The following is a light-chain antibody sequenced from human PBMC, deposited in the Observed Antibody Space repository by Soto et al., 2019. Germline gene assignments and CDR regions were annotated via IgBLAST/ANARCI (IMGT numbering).Light chain of an antibody. Sequence: EIVLTQSPGTLSLSPGDRATLSCRASQSVSSNSLAWYQQKCGQAPKLRLYGASIRATGIPDRFSGSGSGTDFTLTISRLKPEDFAVYYCQQYGSSPRTFGQGTRVEIK. J-gene: IGKJ1*01. V-gene: IGKV3-20*01. CDR1: QSVSSNS. CDR2: GAS. CDR3: QQYGSSPRT.